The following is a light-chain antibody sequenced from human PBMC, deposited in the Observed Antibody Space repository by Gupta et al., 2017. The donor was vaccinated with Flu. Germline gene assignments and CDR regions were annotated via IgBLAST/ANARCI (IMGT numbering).Light chain of an antibody. CDR3: QSDDSSRSVV. CDR2: ANS. V-gene: IGLV1-40*01. Sequence: QSVLTQPPSVSGAPGQRVTIACTWNSSNIGAGYDVHWYQQLPGTALNLLIYANSKRPSGVPARFSVSKSGTSSSLAITGLQEEEEADYYSQSDDSSRSVVFGGGTKLTVL. J-gene: IGLJ2*01. CDR1: SSNIGAGYD.